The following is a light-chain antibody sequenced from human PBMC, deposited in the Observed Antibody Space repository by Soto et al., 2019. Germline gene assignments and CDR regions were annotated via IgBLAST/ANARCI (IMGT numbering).Light chain of an antibody. CDR1: QTFSRY. CDR3: QQTYSNLWT. V-gene: IGKV1-39*01. Sequence: DIQLTQSPSSLSASVGDTVTITCRASQTFSRYLNWYQQKSVTAPKLQIYAASTLHTGVPSRFSGRGSGTDFTLTINNLQREDFADYFCQQTYSNLWTFGQGTKVDIK. J-gene: IGKJ1*01. CDR2: AAS.